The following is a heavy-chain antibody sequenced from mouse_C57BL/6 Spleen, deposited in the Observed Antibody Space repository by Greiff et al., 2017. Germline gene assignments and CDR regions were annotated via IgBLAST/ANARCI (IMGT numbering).Heavy chain of an antibody. Sequence: QVQLQQPGAELVKPGASVKLSCKASGYTFTSYWMHWVKQRPGRGLEWIGRIDPNSGGTKYNEKFKSKATLTVDKPSSTAYMQLSSLTAEDSAVYYCARERGDYYGRGYFDVWGTGTTVTVSS. CDR1: GYTFTSYW. CDR2: IDPNSGGT. J-gene: IGHJ1*03. V-gene: IGHV1-72*01. CDR3: ARERGDYYGRGYFDV. D-gene: IGHD1-1*01.